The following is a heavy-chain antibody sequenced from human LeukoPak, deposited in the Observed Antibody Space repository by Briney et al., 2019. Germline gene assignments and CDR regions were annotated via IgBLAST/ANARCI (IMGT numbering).Heavy chain of an antibody. J-gene: IGHJ6*03. Sequence: SETLSLTCAVYGGSFSGYYWSWIRQPPGKGLEWIGEINHSGSTNYNPSLKSRVTISVDTSKNQFSLKLSSVTAADTAVYYCASLASSTSSHYYYYMDVWGKGTTVTVSS. D-gene: IGHD2-2*01. CDR3: ASLASSTSSHYYYYMDV. CDR1: GGSFSGYY. CDR2: INHSGST. V-gene: IGHV4-34*01.